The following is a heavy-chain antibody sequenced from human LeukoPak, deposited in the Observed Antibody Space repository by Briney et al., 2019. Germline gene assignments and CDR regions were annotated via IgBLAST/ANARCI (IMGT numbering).Heavy chain of an antibody. CDR3: ARGDSSGYLGPSDAFDI. V-gene: IGHV1-2*02. Sequence: GASVKVSCKASGYTFTSYAMHWVRQALGQGLEWMGWINPNSGGTNYAQKFQGRVTMTRDTSISTAYMELSRLRSDDTAVYYCARGDSSGYLGPSDAFDIWGQGTMVTVSS. J-gene: IGHJ3*02. CDR1: GYTFTSYA. CDR2: INPNSGGT. D-gene: IGHD3-22*01.